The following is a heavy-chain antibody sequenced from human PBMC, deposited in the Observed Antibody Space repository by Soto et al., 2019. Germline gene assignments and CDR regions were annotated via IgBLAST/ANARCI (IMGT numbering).Heavy chain of an antibody. Sequence: SETLSLTCTVSGGSISSYYWSWIRQPPGKGLEWIGYIYYSGSTNYNPSLKSRVTISVDTSKNQFSLKLSSVTAADTAVYYCARDQLDSSGYYYRGMGYWFDPWGQGTLVTVSS. J-gene: IGHJ5*02. CDR2: IYYSGST. D-gene: IGHD3-22*01. V-gene: IGHV4-59*01. CDR1: GGSISSYY. CDR3: ARDQLDSSGYYYRGMGYWFDP.